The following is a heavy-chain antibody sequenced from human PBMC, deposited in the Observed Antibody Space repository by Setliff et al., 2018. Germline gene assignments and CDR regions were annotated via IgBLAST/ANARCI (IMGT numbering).Heavy chain of an antibody. V-gene: IGHV7-4-1*02. CDR2: INTNTGNP. J-gene: IGHJ4*02. Sequence: GASVKVSCKVSGYTLTKLPMHWVRQAPGKGLEWMGYINTNTGNPSYAQGFAGRFVFSLDTSVSTAYLQISSLEADDTAVYYCARGYCSGGSCADFDYWGQGTLVTVSS. CDR3: ARGYCSGGSCADFDY. CDR1: GYTLTKLP. D-gene: IGHD2-15*01.